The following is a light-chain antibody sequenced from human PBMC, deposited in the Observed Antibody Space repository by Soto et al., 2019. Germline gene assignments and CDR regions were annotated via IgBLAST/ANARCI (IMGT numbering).Light chain of an antibody. J-gene: IGLJ3*02. CDR1: NSNSGSNY. Sequence: QSVLTQPPSASGTPGQRVTISCSGSNSNSGSNYVYWYQQFPGTAPKLLIYSNIQRPSGVPARFSGSKSGTTAYLAISGLRSEDEADSYCAAWDNSLNGRVFGGGTKLTVL. CDR3: AAWDNSLNGRV. V-gene: IGLV1-47*02. CDR2: SNI.